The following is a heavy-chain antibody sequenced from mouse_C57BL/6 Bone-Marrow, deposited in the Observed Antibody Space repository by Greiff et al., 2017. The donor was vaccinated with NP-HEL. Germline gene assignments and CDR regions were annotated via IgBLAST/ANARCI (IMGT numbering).Heavy chain of an antibody. J-gene: IGHJ2*01. D-gene: IGHD1-1*01. CDR2: IYPGSGST. CDR1: GYTFTSYW. Sequence: QVQLQQPGAELVKPGASVKMSCKASGYTFTSYWITWVKQRPGQGLEWIGDIYPGSGSTNYNEKFKSKATLTVDTSSSTAYMQLSSLTSEDSAVYYCARQITTVVERVPGYDYWGQGTTLTVSS. V-gene: IGHV1-55*01. CDR3: ARQITTVVERVPGYDY.